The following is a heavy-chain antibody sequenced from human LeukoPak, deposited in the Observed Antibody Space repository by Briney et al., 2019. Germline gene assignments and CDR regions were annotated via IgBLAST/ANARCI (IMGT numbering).Heavy chain of an antibody. J-gene: IGHJ4*02. CDR2: IYYSGST. Sequence: SETLSLTCTVSGGSISSGGYYWSWIRQHPGKGLEWIGYIYYSGSTYYNPSLKSRVTISVDTSKNQFSLKLSSVTAADTAVYYCARDPTDDYGGHSPLYYFDCWGQGTLVTVSS. V-gene: IGHV4-31*03. CDR3: ARDPTDDYGGHSPLYYFDC. D-gene: IGHD4-23*01. CDR1: GGSISSGGYY.